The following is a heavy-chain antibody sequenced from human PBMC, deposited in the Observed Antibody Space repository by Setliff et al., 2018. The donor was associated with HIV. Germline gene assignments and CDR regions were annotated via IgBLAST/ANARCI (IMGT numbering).Heavy chain of an antibody. CDR3: AGGFWGGPLFDP. CDR1: GDSIRSRSFY. CDR2: IYYVGST. J-gene: IGHJ5*01. V-gene: IGHV4-39*01. D-gene: IGHD3-3*01. Sequence: SETLSLTCNVSGDSIRSRSFYWAWIRQSPGERPEWIGTIYYVGSTYYNPYLKGRASIFLDTSKNQFSLKLYSVTAADTAVYYCAGGFWGGPLFDPWGRGTLVTVSS.